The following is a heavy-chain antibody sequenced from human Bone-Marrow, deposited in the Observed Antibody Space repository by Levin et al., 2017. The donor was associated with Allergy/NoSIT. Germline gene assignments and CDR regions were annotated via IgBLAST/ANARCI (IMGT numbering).Heavy chain of an antibody. V-gene: IGHV4-34*01. CDR3: ARGTMARYFDS. CDR1: GGSFSGYY. Sequence: ASETLSLTCAVYGGSFSGYYWSWVRQPPGKGLEWLGEINHRGSTNYNPSLKSRVTISVDTSKNQFSLKLSSVTAADTAVYYCARGTMARYFDSWGQGTLVTVSS. J-gene: IGHJ4*02. CDR2: INHRGST. D-gene: IGHD5-24*01.